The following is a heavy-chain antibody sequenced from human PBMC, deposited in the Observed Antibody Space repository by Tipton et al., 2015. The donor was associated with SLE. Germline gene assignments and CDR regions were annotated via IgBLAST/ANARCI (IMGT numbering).Heavy chain of an antibody. D-gene: IGHD3-3*01. CDR3: AKVVSGAFDI. Sequence: SGFTFSSYGMHWVRQAPGKGLEWVAVIWYDGSNKYYADSVKGRFTIPRDNSKNTLYLQMNSLRAEDTAVYYCAKVVSGAFDIWGQGTMVTVSS. V-gene: IGHV3-33*06. CDR1: GFTFSSYG. J-gene: IGHJ3*02. CDR2: IWYDGSNK.